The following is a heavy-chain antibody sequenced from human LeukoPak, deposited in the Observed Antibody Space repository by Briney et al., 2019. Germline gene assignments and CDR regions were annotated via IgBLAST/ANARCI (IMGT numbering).Heavy chain of an antibody. CDR2: INHSGST. CDR3: ARNPPRIWFGELSRPPMTPYGMDV. Sequence: SETLSLTCAVYGGSFSGYYWSWIRQPPGKGLEWIGEINHSGSTNYNPSLKSRVTIPVDTSKNQFSLKLSSVTAADTAVYYCARNPPRIWFGELSRPPMTPYGMDVWGQGTTVTVSS. CDR1: GGSFSGYY. D-gene: IGHD3-10*01. J-gene: IGHJ6*02. V-gene: IGHV4-34*01.